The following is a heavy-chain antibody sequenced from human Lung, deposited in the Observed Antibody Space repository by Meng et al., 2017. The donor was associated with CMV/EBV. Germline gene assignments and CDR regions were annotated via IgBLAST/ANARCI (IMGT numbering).Heavy chain of an antibody. CDR1: GGSISSSSYY. D-gene: IGHD2-2*02. J-gene: IGHJ5*02. CDR2: IYYSGST. CDR3: ARDLKSYCSSTSCYINWFDP. V-gene: IGHV4-39*07. Sequence: SETLSLTCTVSGGSISSSSYYWGWIRQPPGKGLEWIGSIYYSGSTYYNPSLKSRVTISVDTSKNQFSLKLSSVIAADTAVYYCARDLKSYCSSTSCYINWFDPWGQGTLVTVSS.